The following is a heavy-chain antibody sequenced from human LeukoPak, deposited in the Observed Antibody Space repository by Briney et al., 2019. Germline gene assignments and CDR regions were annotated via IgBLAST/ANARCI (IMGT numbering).Heavy chain of an antibody. CDR1: GGSISSYY. D-gene: IGHD4-17*01. Sequence: SETLSLTCTVSGGSISSYYWSWIRQPAGEGLEWIGRIYPSGSTIYNPSLKSRVSISVDQPMNQFSLKLSSVTAADTALYYCARGTTVTTFQAGTYYYYYIDVWGKGTTVAVSS. CDR2: IYPSGST. J-gene: IGHJ6*03. CDR3: ARGTTVTTFQAGTYYYYYIDV. V-gene: IGHV4-4*07.